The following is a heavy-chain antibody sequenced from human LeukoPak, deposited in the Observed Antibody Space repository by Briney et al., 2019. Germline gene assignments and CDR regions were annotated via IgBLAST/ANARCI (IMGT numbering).Heavy chain of an antibody. CDR3: ARQPPYYYDSSGYFDY. CDR1: GGSISTYF. J-gene: IGHJ4*02. CDR2: IYYTGSA. D-gene: IGHD3-22*01. Sequence: SETLSLTCTVSGGSISTYFWSWIRQPPGKGLEWLGNIYYTGSAYYNPSLKSRVTVSVVTSKNQFSLKLSSVTAADTAVYYCARQPPYYYDSSGYFDYWGQGALVTVSS. V-gene: IGHV4-59*04.